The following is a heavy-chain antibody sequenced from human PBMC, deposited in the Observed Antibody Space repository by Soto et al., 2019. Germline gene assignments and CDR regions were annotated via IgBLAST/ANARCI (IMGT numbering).Heavy chain of an antibody. J-gene: IGHJ4*02. V-gene: IGHV3-13*01. D-gene: IGHD6-6*01. CDR2: IGTAGDT. CDR1: GFPFITYE. Sequence: GGSLKPSFQPSGFPFITYEIPWFRQPTGKGLEWVSAIGTAGDTYYPGSVKGRFTISRENAKNSLYLQMNSLRAGDTAVYYCARGAYSSSSGLDYWGQGTLVTVSS. CDR3: ARGAYSSSSGLDY.